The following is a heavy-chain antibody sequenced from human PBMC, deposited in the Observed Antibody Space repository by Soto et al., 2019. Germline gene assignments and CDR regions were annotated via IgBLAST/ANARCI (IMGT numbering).Heavy chain of an antibody. D-gene: IGHD3-16*01. Sequence: PGGSLRLSCAASGFTFSDHAMTWVRQAPGKGLEWVSSISTNIGQKYFAASVKGRFTISRDNSKNTLFLHMTSLRPEDTAFYYCAKDRWGIDPWGQGTLVTVSS. V-gene: IGHV3-23*01. CDR1: GFTFSDHA. CDR2: ISTNIGQK. CDR3: AKDRWGIDP. J-gene: IGHJ5*02.